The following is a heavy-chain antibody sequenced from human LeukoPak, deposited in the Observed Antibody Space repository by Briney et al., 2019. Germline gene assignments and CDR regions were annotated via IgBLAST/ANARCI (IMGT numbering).Heavy chain of an antibody. CDR3: ARDGYDFWSGRGHANWFDP. J-gene: IGHJ5*02. V-gene: IGHV1-46*01. CDR1: GYTFTSYY. D-gene: IGHD3-3*01. CDR2: INPSGGST. Sequence: ASVKVSCKASGYTFTSYYMHWVRQAPGQGLEWMGIINPSGGSTSYAQKFQGRVTMTRDTSTSTVYMELSSLRSEDTAVYYCARDGYDFWSGRGHANWFDPWGQGTLVTVSS.